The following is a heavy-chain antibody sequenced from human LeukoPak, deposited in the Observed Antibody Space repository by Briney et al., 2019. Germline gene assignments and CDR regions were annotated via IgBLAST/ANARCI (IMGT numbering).Heavy chain of an antibody. V-gene: IGHV3-30-3*01. CDR3: ARDAGGTKDY. CDR2: MSDDGTNK. CDR1: GFTFSAYA. Sequence: QTGGSLRLSCAASGFTFSAYAMHWVRQAPGKGLEWVAVMSDDGTNKYYTDSVKGRFTISRDNSKDTLYLQMNSLRAEDTAVYYCARDAGGTKDYWGQGTLVTVSS. J-gene: IGHJ4*02. D-gene: IGHD1-14*01.